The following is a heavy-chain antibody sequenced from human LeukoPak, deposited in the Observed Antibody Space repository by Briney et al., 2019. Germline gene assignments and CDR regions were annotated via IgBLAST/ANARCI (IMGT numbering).Heavy chain of an antibody. CDR2: ISWNSGSI. J-gene: IGHJ4*02. CDR3: AKDRGSYGIFDY. CDR1: GFTFSSYG. D-gene: IGHD1-26*01. V-gene: IGHV3-9*01. Sequence: GGTLRLSCAASGFTFSSYGMSWVRQAPGKGLEWVSGISWNSGSIGYADSVKGRFTISRDNAKNSLYLQMNSLRAEDTALYYCAKDRGSYGIFDYWGQGTLVTVSS.